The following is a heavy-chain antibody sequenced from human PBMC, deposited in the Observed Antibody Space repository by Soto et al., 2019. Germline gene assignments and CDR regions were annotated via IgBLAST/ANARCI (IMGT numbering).Heavy chain of an antibody. J-gene: IGHJ5*02. Sequence: PSETLSLTCTVSGGSISSYYWSWIRQPPGKGLEWIGYIYYSGSTNYNPSLKSRVTISVDTSKNQFSLKLSSVTAADTAVYYCARGSWTGSNWFDPWGQGTLVTVS. CDR3: ARGSWTGSNWFDP. CDR1: GGSISSYY. D-gene: IGHD3-3*01. V-gene: IGHV4-59*08. CDR2: IYYSGST.